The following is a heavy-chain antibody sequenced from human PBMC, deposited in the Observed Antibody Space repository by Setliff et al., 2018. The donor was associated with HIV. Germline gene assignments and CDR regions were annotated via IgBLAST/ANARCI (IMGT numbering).Heavy chain of an antibody. Sequence: TGGSLRLSCAASGFTFRSYWMYWVRQPPGKGLVWVSRINIDGGSTNYADSVKGRFTISRDNAKNTLYLQMNGLSAEDTAVYYCARDRFRGGVGTGLAEYWGQGTVVTVS. V-gene: IGHV3-74*01. D-gene: IGHD3-16*01. CDR3: ARDRFRGGVGTGLAEY. CDR1: GFTFRSYW. J-gene: IGHJ4*02. CDR2: INIDGGST.